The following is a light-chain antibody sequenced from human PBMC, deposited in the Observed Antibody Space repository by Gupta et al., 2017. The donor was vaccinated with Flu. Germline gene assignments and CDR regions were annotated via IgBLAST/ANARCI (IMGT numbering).Light chain of an antibody. CDR3: RQATPFPRYT. CDR1: QSRVHSDGKTY. J-gene: IGKJ2*01. V-gene: IGKV2-24*01. Sequence: TLGQPASISCRASQSRVHSDGKTYLSWLQQRPGQPPRLLIYKISNRFAGVPDRFSGSGEGTDFTLKISRGEEEDVGVYYCRQATPFPRYTFGQGTKLEIK. CDR2: KIS.